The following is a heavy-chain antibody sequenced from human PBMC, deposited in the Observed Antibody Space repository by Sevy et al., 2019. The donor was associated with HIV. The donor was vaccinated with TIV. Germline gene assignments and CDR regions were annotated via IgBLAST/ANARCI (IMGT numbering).Heavy chain of an antibody. CDR1: GASISSGNYY. CDR2: IYKKGNT. CDR3: ARGSYSYDSSDDWFDP. D-gene: IGHD3-22*01. J-gene: IGHJ5*02. Sequence: SETLSLTCTVSGASISSGNYYWTWIRQHPGRGLEWIGYIYKKGNTYSNPSLKSRVTISLDTSKTQFSLKLNPVTVADTAIYYCARGSYSYDSSDDWFDPWGQGTLVTVSS. V-gene: IGHV4-31*03.